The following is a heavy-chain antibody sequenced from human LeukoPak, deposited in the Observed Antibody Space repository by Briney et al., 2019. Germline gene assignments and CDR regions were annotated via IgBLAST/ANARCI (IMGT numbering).Heavy chain of an antibody. D-gene: IGHD4-23*01. CDR3: ARGQCVHGGNPWFDH. CDR2: INPSGGST. V-gene: IGHV1-46*01. J-gene: IGHJ5*02. Sequence: ASVKVSCKASGYTFTSYYMHWVRQAPGQGLEWMGIINPSGGSTSYAQKFQGRVTMTRDTSTSTVYMELSSLRSEDQAVYYCARGQCVHGGNPWFDHGGQGTLVTVSS. CDR1: GYTFTSYY.